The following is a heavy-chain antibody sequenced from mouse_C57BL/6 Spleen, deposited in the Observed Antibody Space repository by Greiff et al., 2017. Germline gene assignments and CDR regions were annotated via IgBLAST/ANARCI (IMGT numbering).Heavy chain of an antibody. D-gene: IGHD2-4*01. V-gene: IGHV1-72*01. Sequence: QVQLKQPGAELVKPGASVKLSCKASGYTFTSYWMHWVKQRPGRGLEWIGRIDPNSGGTKYNEKFKSKATLTVDKPSSTAYMQLSSLTSEDSAVYYCARGNIYYDYDPFVWGTGTTVTVSS. CDR3: ARGNIYYDYDPFV. CDR2: IDPNSGGT. J-gene: IGHJ1*03. CDR1: GYTFTSYW.